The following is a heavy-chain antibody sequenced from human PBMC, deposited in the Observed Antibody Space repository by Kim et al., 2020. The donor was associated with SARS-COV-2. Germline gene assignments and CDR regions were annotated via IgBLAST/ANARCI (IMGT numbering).Heavy chain of an antibody. V-gene: IGHV3-53*01. J-gene: IGHJ6*02. CDR2: IYSGGST. D-gene: IGHD6-13*01. CDR3: ARDPSFRVSYGMDV. Sequence: GGSLRLSCAASGFTVSSNYMSWVRQAPGKGLEWVSVIYSGGSTYYADSVKGRFTISRDNSKNTLYLQMNSLRAEDTAVYYCARDPSFRVSYGMDVWGQGTTVTVSS. CDR1: GFTVSSNY.